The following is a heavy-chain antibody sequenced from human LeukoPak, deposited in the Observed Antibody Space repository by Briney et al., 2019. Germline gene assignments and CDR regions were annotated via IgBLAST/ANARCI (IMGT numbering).Heavy chain of an antibody. J-gene: IGHJ5*02. Sequence: ASVKVSCKASGYPFTTYGIDWVRQAPGQGLEWMGWISTYNGDTNYAQKFQGRVTMTTDTSTNTAYIELRSLTSDDTAAYYCAREWWGYDVSTGVNWFDPWGQGTLVIVSS. CDR1: GYPFTTYG. D-gene: IGHD3-9*01. CDR3: AREWWGYDVSTGVNWFDP. V-gene: IGHV1-18*01. CDR2: ISTYNGDT.